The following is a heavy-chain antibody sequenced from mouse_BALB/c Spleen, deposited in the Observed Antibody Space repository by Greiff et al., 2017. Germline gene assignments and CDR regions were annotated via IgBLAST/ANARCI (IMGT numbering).Heavy chain of an antibody. CDR3: ARRLIYSPFAD. CDR2: INPDSSTI. D-gene: IGHD2-1*01. Sequence: EVQLLESGGGLVQPGGSLKLSCAASGFDFSRYWMRWVRQAPGKGLEWIGEINPDSSTINYTPSLKDKFIISRDTAKNTLYLPMSKVRSEDTAIYYCARRLIYSPFADWGRGTLVTVS. CDR1: GFDFSRYW. J-gene: IGHJ3*01. V-gene: IGHV4-1*02.